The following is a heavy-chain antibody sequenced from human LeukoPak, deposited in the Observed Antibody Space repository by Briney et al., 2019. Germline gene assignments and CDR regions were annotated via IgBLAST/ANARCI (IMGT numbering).Heavy chain of an antibody. CDR3: ARDKIVGATHFDY. J-gene: IGHJ4*02. D-gene: IGHD1-26*01. V-gene: IGHV3-7*01. Sequence: TGGSLRLSCAASGFSFSNYWMSWVRQAPGKGLEWVANIDQDGSENYYVDSVKGRFTISRDNARNSLYLQMNSLRAEDTAVYYCARDKIVGATHFDYWGQGTLVAVSS. CDR1: GFSFSNYW. CDR2: IDQDGSEN.